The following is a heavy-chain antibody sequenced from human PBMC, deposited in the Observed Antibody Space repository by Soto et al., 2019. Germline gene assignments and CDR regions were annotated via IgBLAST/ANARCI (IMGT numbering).Heavy chain of an antibody. D-gene: IGHD5-18*01. CDR1: GGSIDGYY. J-gene: IGHJ4*01. CDR3: AANGGTASGYDY. Sequence: AETLSRTFTVSGGSIDGYYWSWIRQRPGKGLEWIGYIYHSGSTDYNPYLNSRVTISVATSKKQFSLKLKAVTASETEVYYCAANGGTASGYDYWFHGALVTVS. V-gene: IGHV4-59*01. CDR2: IYHSGST.